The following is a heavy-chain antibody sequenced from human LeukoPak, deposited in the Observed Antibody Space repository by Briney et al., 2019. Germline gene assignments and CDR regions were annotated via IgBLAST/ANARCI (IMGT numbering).Heavy chain of an antibody. CDR2: IYTSGST. CDR3: ARDGEYSSTYYYYYYYMDV. Sequence: TLSLTCTVSGGSISSSSYYWSWIRQPAGKGLEWIGRIYTSGSTNYNPSLKSRVTISVDTSKNQFSLKLSSVTAADTAVYYCARDGEYSSTYYYYYYYMDVWGKGTTVTVSS. J-gene: IGHJ6*03. V-gene: IGHV4-61*02. CDR1: GGSISSSSYY. D-gene: IGHD6-6*01.